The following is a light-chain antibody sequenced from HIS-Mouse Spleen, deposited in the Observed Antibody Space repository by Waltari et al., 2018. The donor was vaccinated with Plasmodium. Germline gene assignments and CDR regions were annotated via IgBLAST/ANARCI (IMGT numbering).Light chain of an antibody. CDR2: DVS. Sequence: QSALTQPASVSGSPGQSITISCTGTSSDVGGYNYVSWYQQHPGQAPKRIYDVSNRPSGVSNRFSGSKSGNTASLTISGLQAEDEADYYCSSYTSSSTLVFGGGTKLTVL. CDR1: SSDVGGYNY. J-gene: IGLJ2*01. CDR3: SSYTSSSTLV. V-gene: IGLV2-14*03.